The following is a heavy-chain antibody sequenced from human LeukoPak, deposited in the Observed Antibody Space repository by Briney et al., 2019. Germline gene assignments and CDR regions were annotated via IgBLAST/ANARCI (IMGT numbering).Heavy chain of an antibody. V-gene: IGHV1-18*01. Sequence: ASVKVSCRASGYTFTSYGISWVRQASGQGLEWMGWISAYNGNTNYAQKLQGRVTMTTDTSTSTAYMELRSLRSDDTAVYYCARVSRGYCSGGSCYVDYWGQGTLVTVSS. CDR2: ISAYNGNT. D-gene: IGHD2-15*01. J-gene: IGHJ4*02. CDR1: GYTFTSYG. CDR3: ARVSRGYCSGGSCYVDY.